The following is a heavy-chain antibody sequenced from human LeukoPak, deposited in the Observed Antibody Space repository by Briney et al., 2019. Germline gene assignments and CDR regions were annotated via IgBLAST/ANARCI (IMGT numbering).Heavy chain of an antibody. J-gene: IGHJ4*02. V-gene: IGHV3-48*03. CDR3: ARAHPSVY. Sequence: GGSLRLTCSASGFTFSSYEMNWVRQPPGKGLEWLPYINSSGGTKYYADSVEGRFSISRDNAKNSLYLQMNSLSVEDTAVYYCARAHPSVYWGQGALVTVSS. CDR2: INSSGGTK. CDR1: GFTFSSYE.